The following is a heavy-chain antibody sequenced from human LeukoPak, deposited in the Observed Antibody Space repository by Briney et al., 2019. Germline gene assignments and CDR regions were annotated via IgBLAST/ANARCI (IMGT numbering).Heavy chain of an antibody. CDR2: VYYTGST. CDR3: ARSTHDFDFWSGYYPLDY. D-gene: IGHD3-3*01. J-gene: IGHJ4*02. Sequence: PSETLSLTCTVSGGSISSENYYWGWIRQPPGKGLEWIGSVYYTGSTYYNPSLKSRVSMSVDTSTNQFSLKVTSVTAADTAVYYCARSTHDFDFWSGYYPLDYWSQGALVTVSS. CDR1: GGSISSENYY. V-gene: IGHV4-39*01.